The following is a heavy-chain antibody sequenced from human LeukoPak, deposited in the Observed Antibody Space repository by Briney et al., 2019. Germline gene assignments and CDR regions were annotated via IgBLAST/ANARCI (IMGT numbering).Heavy chain of an antibody. Sequence: GASVKVSCKASGYTFTGYYMHWVRQAPGQRLEWMGWINPKSGGTNYAQKFQGRVTMTRDTSISTAYMEPSRLRSDDTAVYYCARDLRVRRAPTNNRTYFDPWGQGTLVTVSS. CDR1: GYTFTGYY. CDR3: ARDLRVRRAPTNNRTYFDP. V-gene: IGHV1-2*02. J-gene: IGHJ5*02. CDR2: INPKSGGT. D-gene: IGHD1-14*01.